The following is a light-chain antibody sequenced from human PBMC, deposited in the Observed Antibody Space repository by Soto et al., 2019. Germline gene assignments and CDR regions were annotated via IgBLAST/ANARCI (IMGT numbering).Light chain of an antibody. J-gene: IGKJ2*01. CDR1: QSISTW. V-gene: IGKV1-5*01. CDR3: QQYNSYLYT. Sequence: DIEMTQSPSTLSASVGDRVTITCRASQSISTWLAWYQQKPGKAPNLLIYDASNLESGVPSRFSGSGTGPDFTLTISSLQPDDFATYYCQQYNSYLYTFGQGTKLEIK. CDR2: DAS.